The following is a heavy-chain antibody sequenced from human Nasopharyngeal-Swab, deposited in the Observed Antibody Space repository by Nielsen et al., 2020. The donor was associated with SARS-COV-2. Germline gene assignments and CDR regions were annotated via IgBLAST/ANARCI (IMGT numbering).Heavy chain of an antibody. D-gene: IGHD3-16*01. V-gene: IGHV3-23*01. J-gene: IGHJ4*02. Sequence: GESLKISCAASGFTFSSYAMSWVRQAPGKGLEWVSAISASGGSTYSADSVKGRFTISRDNSKNTLSLQMNSLRSEDTAVYYCAKEAGGGSSSGLDYWGQGTLVTVSP. CDR2: ISASGGST. CDR1: GFTFSSYA. CDR3: AKEAGGGSSSGLDY.